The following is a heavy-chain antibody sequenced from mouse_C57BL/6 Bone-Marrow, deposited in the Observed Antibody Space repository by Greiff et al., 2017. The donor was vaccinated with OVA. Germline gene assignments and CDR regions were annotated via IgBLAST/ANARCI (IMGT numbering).Heavy chain of an antibody. Sequence: EVQLVESGGDLVKPGGSLKLSCAASGFTFSSYGMSWVSQTPDKRLEWVATISSGGSYTYYPDSVKGRFTISRDNAKNTLYLQMSSLKSEDTAMYYCARRGVVATNFDYWGQGTTLTVSS. D-gene: IGHD1-1*01. V-gene: IGHV5-6*01. J-gene: IGHJ2*01. CDR1: GFTFSSYG. CDR2: ISSGGSYT. CDR3: ARRGVVATNFDY.